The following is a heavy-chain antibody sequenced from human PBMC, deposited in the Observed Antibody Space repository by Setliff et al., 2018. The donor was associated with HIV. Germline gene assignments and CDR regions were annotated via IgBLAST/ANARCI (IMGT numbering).Heavy chain of an antibody. CDR1: GFTFSSYG. Sequence: LRLSCAASGFTFSSYGMHWVRQAPGKGLEWVAFIRYDGSNKYYADSVKGRFTISRDNAKNSLYLQMNGLRAEDTAVYYCARGGGQYCSGGSCSSRFHYYYYYMDVWGKGTTVTVSS. CDR3: ARGGGQYCSGGSCSSRFHYYYYYMDV. V-gene: IGHV3-30*02. CDR2: IRYDGSNK. J-gene: IGHJ6*03. D-gene: IGHD2-15*01.